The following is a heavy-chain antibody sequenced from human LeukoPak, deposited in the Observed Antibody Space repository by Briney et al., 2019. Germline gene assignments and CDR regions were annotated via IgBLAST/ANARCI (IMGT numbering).Heavy chain of an antibody. CDR1: GGSISSYY. CDR3: ARAYYYDSSGYLVAFDI. Sequence: SETLSLTCTVSGGSISSYYWSWIRQPVGKGLEWIGRIYTSGSTNYNPSLKSRVTISVDTSKNQFSLKLSAVTAADTAVYYCARAYYYDSSGYLVAFDIWGQGTMVTVSP. V-gene: IGHV4-4*07. CDR2: IYTSGST. J-gene: IGHJ3*02. D-gene: IGHD3-22*01.